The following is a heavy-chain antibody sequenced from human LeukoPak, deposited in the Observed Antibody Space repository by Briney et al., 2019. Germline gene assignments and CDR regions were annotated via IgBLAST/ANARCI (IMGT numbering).Heavy chain of an antibody. CDR3: ARDGSSSWYPSPYYMDV. V-gene: IGHV3-48*03. CDR1: GFAFSGRE. J-gene: IGHJ6*03. CDR2: ISSSSVII. D-gene: IGHD6-13*01. Sequence: GGSLRLSCSASGFAFSGREMAWVRQAPGKGLEWISYISSSSVIIYYADSVKGRFTISRDNAKNSLYLQMNSLRAEDTAVYYCARDGSSSWYPSPYYMDVWGKGTTVTVSS.